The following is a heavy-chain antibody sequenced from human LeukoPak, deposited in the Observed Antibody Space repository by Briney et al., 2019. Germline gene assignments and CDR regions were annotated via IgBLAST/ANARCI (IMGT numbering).Heavy chain of an antibody. D-gene: IGHD6-13*01. V-gene: IGHV3-74*01. CDR3: AKDRAQQLVLDF. J-gene: IGHJ4*02. CDR2: INSDGSST. Sequence: PGGSLRLSCAASGFTFSSHWMHWVRQAPGKGLVWVSRINSDGSSTIYPDSVKGRFTISRDNSKNTLFLQMNSLRAEDTAVYYCAKDRAQQLVLDFWGQGTLVTVSS. CDR1: GFTFSSHW.